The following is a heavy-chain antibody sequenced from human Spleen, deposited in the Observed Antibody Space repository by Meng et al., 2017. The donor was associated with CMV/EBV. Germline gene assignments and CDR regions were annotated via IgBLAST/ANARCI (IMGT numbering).Heavy chain of an antibody. CDR2: IYYSGST. J-gene: IGHJ4*02. CDR1: GGSFSGYY. CDR3: AREGSGSFEDY. D-gene: IGHD1-26*01. V-gene: IGHV4-59*01. Sequence: GSLRLSCAVYGGSFSGYYWSWIRQPPGKGLEWIGYIYYSGSTNYNPSLKSRVTISVDTSKNQFSLKLSSVTAADTAVYYCAREGSGSFEDYWGQGTLVTVSS.